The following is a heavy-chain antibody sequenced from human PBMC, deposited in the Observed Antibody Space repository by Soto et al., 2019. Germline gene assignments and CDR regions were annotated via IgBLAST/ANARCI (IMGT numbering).Heavy chain of an antibody. V-gene: IGHV3-23*01. CDR2: ISGSGDST. CDR3: ARELGYCSGGSCYMDGAFDF. CDR1: GSTFSSYA. Sequence: GGSLRLSCVASGSTFSSYAMSWVRQAPGKGLEWVSVISGSGDSTYYADSVKGRFTISRDNSKNTLYVQMNSLRAEDTAVYYCARELGYCSGGSCYMDGAFDFWGQGTMVTVSS. D-gene: IGHD2-15*01. J-gene: IGHJ3*01.